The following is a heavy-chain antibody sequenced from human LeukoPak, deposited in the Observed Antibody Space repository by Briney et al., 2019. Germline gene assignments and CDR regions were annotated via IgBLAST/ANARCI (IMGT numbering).Heavy chain of an antibody. CDR2: IRYDGSNK. Sequence: GGSLRLSCAASGFTFSSYGMHWVRQAPGKGLEWVAFIRYDGSNKYYADSVKGRFTISRDNSKNTLYLQMNSLRAEDTAVYYCAKDSALLWFGDPTYYFDYWGQGTLVTVSS. CDR3: AKDSALLWFGDPTYYFDY. D-gene: IGHD3-10*01. V-gene: IGHV3-30*02. CDR1: GFTFSSYG. J-gene: IGHJ4*02.